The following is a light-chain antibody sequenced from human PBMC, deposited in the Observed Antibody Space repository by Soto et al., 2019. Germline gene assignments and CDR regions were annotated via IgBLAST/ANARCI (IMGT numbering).Light chain of an antibody. J-gene: IGKJ2*01. CDR2: GAS. Sequence: EIVLTQSPGTLSLSPGERATLSCRASQSVSSSYLAWYQQKPGQAPRRLIYGASSSATGIPDRFSGSGSGTDFTLTISRLETEDFAVYYCQQYGSSPLYTFGQGIKLEIK. V-gene: IGKV3-20*01. CDR1: QSVSSSY. CDR3: QQYGSSPLYT.